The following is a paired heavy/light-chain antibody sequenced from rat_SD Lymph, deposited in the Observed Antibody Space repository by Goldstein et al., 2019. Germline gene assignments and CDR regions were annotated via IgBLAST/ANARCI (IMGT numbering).Heavy chain of an antibody. Sequence: EVQLVESGGGLVQPGRSMKLSCAASGFTFSNYGMAWVRQAPTKGLEWVATISYDGSSTYYRDSVKGRFTISRDNAKSTLYLQMNSLRSEDTATYYCTRDGTYYGPTGFDYWGQGVMVTVSS. D-gene: IGHD1-9*01. J-gene: IGHJ2*01. CDR3: TRDGTYYGPTGFDY. CDR2: ISYDGSST. CDR1: GFTFSNYG. V-gene: IGHV5-29*01.
Light chain of an antibody. CDR2: KAS. CDR3: QQSWNDPT. CDR1: EGVNSY. J-gene: IGKJ1*01. Sequence: DTVLTQSPALAVSPGERVSISCRASEGVNSYMHWYQQKPGQQPKLLIYKASNLASGVPARFSGSGSGTDFTLTIDPVEADDTATYFCQQSWNDPTFGGGTKLELK. V-gene: IGKV3S11*01.